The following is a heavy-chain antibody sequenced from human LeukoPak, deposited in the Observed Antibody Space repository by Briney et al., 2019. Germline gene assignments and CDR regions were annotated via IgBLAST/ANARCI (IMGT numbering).Heavy chain of an antibody. J-gene: IGHJ6*02. D-gene: IGHD3-22*01. V-gene: IGHV3-23*01. Sequence: GGSLRLSCVASGFTFKTHAMSWVRQAPGKGLEWVSRIDDSGVIRSYADSVKGRFTISRDNSKMTLTLQMNSLRAEDTAVYYCAKRLKRNYYYHYAMDVWGQGTTVTVSS. CDR2: IDDSGVIR. CDR3: AKRLKRNYYYHYAMDV. CDR1: GFTFKTHA.